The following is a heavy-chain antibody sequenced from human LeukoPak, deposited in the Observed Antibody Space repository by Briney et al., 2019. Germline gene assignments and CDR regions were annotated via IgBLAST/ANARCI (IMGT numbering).Heavy chain of an antibody. V-gene: IGHV3-48*02. Sequence: GGSLRLSCAASGFTFSSYSMNWVRQAPGKGLEWVSYISSSSSTIYYADSVKGRFTISRDNAKNSLYLQMNSLRDEDTAVYYCARARSIAAAGTSDDAFDIWGRGTMVTVSS. J-gene: IGHJ3*02. D-gene: IGHD6-13*01. CDR1: GFTFSSYS. CDR2: ISSSSSTI. CDR3: ARARSIAAAGTSDDAFDI.